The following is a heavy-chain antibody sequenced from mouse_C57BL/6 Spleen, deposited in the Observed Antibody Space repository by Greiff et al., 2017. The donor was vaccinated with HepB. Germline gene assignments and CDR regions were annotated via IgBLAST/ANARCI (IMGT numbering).Heavy chain of an antibody. Sequence: VQLKQPGAELVKPGASVKVSCKASGYTFTSYWMHWVKQRPGQGLEWIGRIHPSDSDTNYNQKFKGKATLTVDKSSSTAYMQLSSLTSEDSAVYYCAMGDGYYGSYFDYWGQGTTLTVSS. CDR1: GYTFTSYW. CDR3: AMGDGYYGSYFDY. CDR2: IHPSDSDT. D-gene: IGHD2-3*01. V-gene: IGHV1-74*01. J-gene: IGHJ2*01.